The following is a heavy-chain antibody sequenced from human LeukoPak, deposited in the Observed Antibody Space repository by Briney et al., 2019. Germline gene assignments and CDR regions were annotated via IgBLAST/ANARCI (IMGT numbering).Heavy chain of an antibody. Sequence: SVKVSCKASGGTFSSDTISWVRQAPAQGLEWMGRIIPILGIANYAQKFQGRVTITADKSTSTAYMELSSLRSEDTAVYYCARTTTVTREYFQHWGQGTLVTVSS. J-gene: IGHJ1*01. V-gene: IGHV1-69*02. CDR3: ARTTTVTREYFQH. CDR1: GGTFSSDT. D-gene: IGHD4-11*01. CDR2: IIPILGIA.